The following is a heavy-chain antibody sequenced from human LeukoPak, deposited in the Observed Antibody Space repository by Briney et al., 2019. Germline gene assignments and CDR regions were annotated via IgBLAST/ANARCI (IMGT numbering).Heavy chain of an antibody. CDR3: ARPRNVEYQLLLST. CDR1: GGTFSSYA. D-gene: IGHD2-2*01. V-gene: IGHV1-69*04. J-gene: IGHJ4*02. Sequence: GASVKVSCKASGGTFSSYAISWVRQAPGQGLEWMGRIIPILGIANYAQKFQGRVTITADKSTSTAYMELSSLRSEDTAVYYCARPRNVEYQLLLSTWGQGTLVTVSS. CDR2: IIPILGIA.